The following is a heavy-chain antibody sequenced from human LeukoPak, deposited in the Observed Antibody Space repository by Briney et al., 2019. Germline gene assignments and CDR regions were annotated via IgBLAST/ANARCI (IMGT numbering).Heavy chain of an antibody. CDR3: AKDLGYCSGGSCPPSHY. V-gene: IGHV3-23*01. J-gene: IGHJ4*02. D-gene: IGHD2-15*01. CDR2: ISGSGGST. CDR1: GFTFSSYA. Sequence: TGGSLRLSCAASGFTFSSYAMSWVRQAPGKGLEWVSAISGSGGSTYYADSVKGRFTISRDNSKNTLYQQMNSLRAEDTAVYYCAKDLGYCSGGSCPPSHYWGQGTLVTVSS.